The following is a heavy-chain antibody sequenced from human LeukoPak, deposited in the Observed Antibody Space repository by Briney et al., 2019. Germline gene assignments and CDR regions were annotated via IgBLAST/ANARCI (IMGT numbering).Heavy chain of an antibody. CDR1: GGSISSYY. J-gene: IGHJ3*02. V-gene: IGHV4-4*07. Sequence: SDTLSLTCTVSGGSISSYYWSWIRQPAGKGLEWIGGIYTGGSTNYNPSLKRRVTMSVDASKNQFSLKLSYVTVEDTAVYYCASGVTGVFDIWGQGTMVTVSS. CDR3: ASGVTGVFDI. D-gene: IGHD3-10*01. CDR2: IYTGGST.